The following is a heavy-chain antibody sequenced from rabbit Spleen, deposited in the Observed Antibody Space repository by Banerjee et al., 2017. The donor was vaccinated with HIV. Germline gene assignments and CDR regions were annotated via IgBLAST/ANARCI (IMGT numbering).Heavy chain of an antibody. CDR1: GFSFSSSYH. CDR3: ARDLASVVGWNFNL. Sequence: QSLEESGGDLVKPGASLTLTCTASGFSFSSSYHMCWVRQAPGKGLEWIACINAVTGKPVYATWAKGRFTISRTSSTTVTLQMTSLTAADTATYFCARDLASVVGWNFNLWGPGPLVTVS. V-gene: IGHV1S40*01. J-gene: IGHJ4*01. CDR2: INAVTGKP. D-gene: IGHD3-1*01.